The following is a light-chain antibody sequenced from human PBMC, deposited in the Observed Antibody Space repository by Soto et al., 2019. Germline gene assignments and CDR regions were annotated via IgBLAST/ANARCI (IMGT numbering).Light chain of an antibody. Sequence: DIQMTQSPSSLSASVGDRITITCRASQIIDTWLAWYQQKPGKAPKLLIYKASSLENGVPSRFSGSGSGTEVTLTISSLQPDDFATYDCQQYETYSPWTFGQGTKVEVK. CDR2: KAS. V-gene: IGKV1-5*03. CDR3: QQYETYSPWT. CDR1: QIIDTW. J-gene: IGKJ1*01.